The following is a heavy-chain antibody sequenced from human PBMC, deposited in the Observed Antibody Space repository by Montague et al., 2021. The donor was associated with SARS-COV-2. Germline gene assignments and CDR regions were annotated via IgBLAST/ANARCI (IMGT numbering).Heavy chain of an antibody. D-gene: IGHD3-9*01. CDR3: ARIKYDILTGYHYGMDV. CDR1: GFSLSTSGMC. Sequence: PALVKPTQTLTLTCTFSGFSLSTSGMCVSWIRQPPGKALEWLARIDWDDDKYYSTSLKTRLTISKDTSKNQVVLTMTNMDPVDTATYYCARIKYDILTGYHYGMDVWGQGTTVTVSS. J-gene: IGHJ6*02. CDR2: IDWDDDK. V-gene: IGHV2-70*11.